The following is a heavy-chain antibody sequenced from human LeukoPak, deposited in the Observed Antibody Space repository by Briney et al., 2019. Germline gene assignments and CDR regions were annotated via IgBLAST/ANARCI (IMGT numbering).Heavy chain of an antibody. CDR1: GFTFSSYA. J-gene: IGHJ3*02. CDR3: AKDLREYSSSWYGAFDI. CDR2: ISGSGGST. D-gene: IGHD6-13*01. V-gene: IGHV3-23*01. Sequence: GGSLRLSCAASGFTFSSYAMSWVRQAPGKGLEWVSAISGSGGSTYYADSVKGRFTISRDNSKNSLYLQMNSLRAEDTAVYYCAKDLREYSSSWYGAFDIWGQGTMDTVSS.